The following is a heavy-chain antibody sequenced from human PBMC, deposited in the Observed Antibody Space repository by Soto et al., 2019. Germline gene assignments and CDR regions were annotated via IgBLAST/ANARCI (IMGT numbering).Heavy chain of an antibody. V-gene: IGHV4-39*01. J-gene: IGHJ4*02. CDR1: GDSISSYY. CDR3: ARQHYYDSSGYYTWN. Sequence: SETLSLTCTVSGDSISSYYWGWIRQPPGKGLEWIATIHYSGSTYYTPSLKNRVTISADTSKNQFSLRLNSVTAADTAVYYCARQHYYDSSGYYTWNWGQGTLVTVSS. D-gene: IGHD3-22*01. CDR2: IHYSGST.